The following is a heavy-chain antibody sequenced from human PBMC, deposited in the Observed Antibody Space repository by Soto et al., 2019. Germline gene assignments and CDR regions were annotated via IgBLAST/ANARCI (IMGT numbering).Heavy chain of an antibody. J-gene: IGHJ4*02. CDR1: GYTFTSYD. Sequence: GPSVKVSCKASGYTFTSYDINWVRQATGQGLEWMGWMNPNSGNTGYAQKFQGRVTMTRNTSISTAYMELSSRRSEDTAVYYCARLYYGSGGYYFDYWGQGTLVTVSS. V-gene: IGHV1-8*01. CDR3: ARLYYGSGGYYFDY. D-gene: IGHD3-10*01. CDR2: MNPNSGNT.